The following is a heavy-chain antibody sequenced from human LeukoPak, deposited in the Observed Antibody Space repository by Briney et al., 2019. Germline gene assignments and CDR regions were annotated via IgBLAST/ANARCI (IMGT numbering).Heavy chain of an antibody. CDR1: GFPFSAYA. CDR3: AKSDYYDSSGHPSSFEY. J-gene: IGHJ4*02. V-gene: IGHV3-23*01. CDR2: VSGSGSTI. D-gene: IGHD3-22*01. Sequence: GGSLRLSCAASGFPFSAYAMSWVRQAPGKGLEWVSGVSGSGSTIYYAVSVKGRFTISRDNSKSTLHLQMNSLRAEDTAVYYCAKSDYYDSSGHPSSFEYWGQGTLVTVSS.